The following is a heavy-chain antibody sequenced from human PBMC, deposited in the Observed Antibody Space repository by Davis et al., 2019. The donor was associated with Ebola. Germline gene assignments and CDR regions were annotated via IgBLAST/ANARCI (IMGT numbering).Heavy chain of an antibody. CDR1: GFNFKNYA. V-gene: IGHV3-33*06. CDR3: AKSLHDGYDYGAFDQ. Sequence: GESLKISCVAPGFNFKNYAMHWVRQAPGKGLEWMAVIWFDAHKTKYATFVEGRFTISRDDSKDTVYLQMNSLRAEDTAIVYCAKSLHDGYDYGAFDQWGQGTLVTVSS. J-gene: IGHJ4*02. CDR2: IWFDAHKT. D-gene: IGHD5-12*01.